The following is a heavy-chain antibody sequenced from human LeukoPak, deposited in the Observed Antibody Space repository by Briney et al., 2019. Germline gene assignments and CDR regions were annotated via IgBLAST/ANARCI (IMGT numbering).Heavy chain of an antibody. CDR3: AKLAHLRYYFDY. J-gene: IGHJ4*02. V-gene: IGHV3-74*01. CDR1: GFTFSSYW. CDR2: INSDGSST. Sequence: SGGSLRLSCAASGFTFSSYWMHWVRQAPGKGLVWVSRINSDGSSTSYADSVKGRFTISRDNSKNTLYLQMNSLRAEDTAVYYCAKLAHLRYYFDYWGQGTLVTVSS.